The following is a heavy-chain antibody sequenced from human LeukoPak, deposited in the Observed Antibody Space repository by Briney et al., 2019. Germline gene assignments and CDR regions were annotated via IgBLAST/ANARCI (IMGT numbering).Heavy chain of an antibody. CDR1: GFTFSTYT. Sequence: GGSLRLSCAASGFTFSTYTMNWVRQAPGKGLEWVSSISTSSIYIYYADSLKGRFTISRDNAKNSLYLQMSSLRAEDTAMYYCARSLWFGDSNLDYWGQGTLVNVSS. D-gene: IGHD3-10*01. CDR3: ARSLWFGDSNLDY. CDR2: ISTSSIYI. V-gene: IGHV3-21*01. J-gene: IGHJ4*02.